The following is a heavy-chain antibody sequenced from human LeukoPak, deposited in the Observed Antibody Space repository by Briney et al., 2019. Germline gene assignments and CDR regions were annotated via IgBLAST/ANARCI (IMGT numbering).Heavy chain of an antibody. V-gene: IGHV1-3*01. CDR1: GYTFTGYY. J-gene: IGHJ3*01. CDR3: ATSPVASGGS. Sequence: ASVKVSCKASGYTFTGYYMHWVRQAPGQGLEWMGWINAGNGNTKYSQKFRVTITRDTSASTAYMELSSLRSEDTAVYYCATSPVASGGSWGQGTMVTVSS. D-gene: IGHD2-15*01. CDR2: INAGNGNT.